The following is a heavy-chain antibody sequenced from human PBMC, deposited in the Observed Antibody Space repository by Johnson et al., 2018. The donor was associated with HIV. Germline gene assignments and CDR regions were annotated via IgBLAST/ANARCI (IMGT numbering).Heavy chain of an antibody. D-gene: IGHD2-15*01. Sequence: VRLVESGGGVVRPGGSLRLSCAASGFNVDADALSWVRQVPGKGLEWVSGFYYYGGSTGYADSVRDRFSISRDNAKNSLYLQMDSLRAEDTAMYYCARAKDAAYPYDAFDVWGQGTMVTVSS. J-gene: IGHJ3*01. CDR3: ARAKDAAYPYDAFDV. CDR1: GFNVDADA. V-gene: IGHV3-20*04. CDR2: FYYYGGST.